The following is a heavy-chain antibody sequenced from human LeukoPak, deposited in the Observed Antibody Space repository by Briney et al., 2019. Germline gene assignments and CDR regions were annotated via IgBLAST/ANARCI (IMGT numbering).Heavy chain of an antibody. V-gene: IGHV3-49*03. J-gene: IGHJ4*02. CDR2: IGSKAYGGTS. CDR3: TSAFLALRTADN. D-gene: IGHD3-3*02. CDR1: GFSFGDFA. Sequence: PGGSLRFSCTTSGFSFGDFALSWFRQAPGKGLEGGGFIGSKAYGGTSDFAASVRGRFTISRDDSHSIAFLRIYSLEIEDTAVYYCTSAFLALRTADNGGQRTLVTASA.